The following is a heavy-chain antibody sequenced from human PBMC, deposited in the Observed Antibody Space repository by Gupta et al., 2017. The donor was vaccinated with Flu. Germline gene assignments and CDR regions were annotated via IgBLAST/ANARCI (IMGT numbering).Heavy chain of an antibody. D-gene: IGHD3-10*01. Sequence: QVQLVESGGGVVQPGRSLRLSCAASGFTFSSYGMHWVRQAPGKGLEWVAVISYDGSNKYYADSVKGRFTISRDNSKNTLYLQMNSLRAEDTAVYYCAKGPRLFYGSGSPSPWFDPWGQGTLVTVSS. CDR3: AKGPRLFYGSGSPSPWFDP. V-gene: IGHV3-30*18. J-gene: IGHJ5*02. CDR1: GFTFSSYG. CDR2: ISYDGSNK.